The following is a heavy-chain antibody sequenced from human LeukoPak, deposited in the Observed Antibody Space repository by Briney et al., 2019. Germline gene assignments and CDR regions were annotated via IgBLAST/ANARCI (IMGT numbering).Heavy chain of an antibody. Sequence: GASVKVSCKASGYTFTDYYLHWVRQAPGQGLEWMGWLTPNSGVTNYAQKSQGRVTMTRDTSTSTVYMELSSLRSEDTAVYYCARDRRRELLEAGGWYLDLWGRGTLVTVSS. J-gene: IGHJ2*01. D-gene: IGHD1-26*01. CDR2: LTPNSGVT. V-gene: IGHV1-2*02. CDR1: GYTFTDYY. CDR3: ARDRRRELLEAGGWYLDL.